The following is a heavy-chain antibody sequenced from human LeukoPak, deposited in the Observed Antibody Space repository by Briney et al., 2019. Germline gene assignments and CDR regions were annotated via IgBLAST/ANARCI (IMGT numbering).Heavy chain of an antibody. V-gene: IGHV3-74*01. D-gene: IGHD3-3*01. CDR3: ARVPRVYDFWSGSFPYYFDY. J-gene: IGHJ4*02. CDR2: IKSDGSST. Sequence: ETLSLTCAVSGGSISSSNWWSWVRQAPGKGLVWVSRIKSDGSSTNYADSVKGRVTISRDNAENTLYLLMTSLRAEDTAVYYCARVPRVYDFWSGSFPYYFDYWGQGTLVTVSS. CDR1: GGSISSSNW.